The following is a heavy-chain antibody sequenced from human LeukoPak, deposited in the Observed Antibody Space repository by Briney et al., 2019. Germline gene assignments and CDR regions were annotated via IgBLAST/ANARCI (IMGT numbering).Heavy chain of an antibody. CDR2: ISSNGGST. J-gene: IGHJ4*02. CDR1: GITFRSYA. D-gene: IGHD2-8*01. Sequence: PGGSLRLSCAASGITFRSYAMHWVRQAPGKGLEYVSAISSNGGSTYYANSVKGRFTISRDNSKNTLYLQMGSLRAEDMTVYYCARQYCTNGVCYMSTDYWGQGTLVTVSS. V-gene: IGHV3-64*01. CDR3: ARQYCTNGVCYMSTDY.